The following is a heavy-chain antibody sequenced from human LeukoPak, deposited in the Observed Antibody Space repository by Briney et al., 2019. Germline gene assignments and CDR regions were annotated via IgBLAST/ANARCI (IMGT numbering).Heavy chain of an antibody. V-gene: IGHV3-48*03. D-gene: IGHD4-17*01. CDR1: GFTFSSYE. Sequence: GGSLRLSCAASGFTFSSYEMNWVRQAPGKGLEWVSYISSSGSTIYYADSVKGRFTISRDNAKNSLYLQMNSLRAEDTAVYYCARDPGPDYGDCYFDYWGQGTLVTVSS. CDR2: ISSSGSTI. J-gene: IGHJ4*02. CDR3: ARDPGPDYGDCYFDY.